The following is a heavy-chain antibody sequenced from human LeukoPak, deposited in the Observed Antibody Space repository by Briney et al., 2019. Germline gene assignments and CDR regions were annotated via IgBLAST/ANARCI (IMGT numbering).Heavy chain of an antibody. CDR3: ATLNYYDIPKRAFDI. D-gene: IGHD3-22*01. CDR2: FDPEDGET. CDR1: GYTLTELS. V-gene: IGHV1-24*01. Sequence: GASVKVSCKVSGYTLTELSMHWVRQAPGKGLEWTGGFDPEDGETIYAQKFQGRVTMTEDTSTDTAYMELSSLRSEDTAVYYCATLNYYDIPKRAFDIWGQGTMVTVSS. J-gene: IGHJ3*02.